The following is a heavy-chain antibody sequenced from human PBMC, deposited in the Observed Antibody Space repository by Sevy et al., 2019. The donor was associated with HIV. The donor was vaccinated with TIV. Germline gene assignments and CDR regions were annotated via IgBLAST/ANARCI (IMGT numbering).Heavy chain of an antibody. CDR2: ISWNSGSI. V-gene: IGHV3-9*03. CDR3: ANGMGGSGGYYPFDY. Sequence: GGSLRLSCAASGFTFDDYAMHWVRQAPGKGLEWVSGISWNSGSIGYADSVKGRFTISRDNAKNSLYLQMNSLRAEEMALYCCANGMGGSGGYYPFDYWGQGTLVTVSS. J-gene: IGHJ4*02. D-gene: IGHD3-10*01. CDR1: GFTFDDYA.